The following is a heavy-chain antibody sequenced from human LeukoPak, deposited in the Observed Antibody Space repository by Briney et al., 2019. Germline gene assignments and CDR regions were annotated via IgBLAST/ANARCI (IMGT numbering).Heavy chain of an antibody. V-gene: IGHV1-18*01. J-gene: IGHJ4*02. CDR1: GYTFVNYG. CDR2: ISPNNDDP. Sequence: GASVKVSCKASGYTFVNYGISWVRQAPGQGLEWVAWISPNNDDPRYSEKFQDRVTMTTDRSTNTAYMELRNLRSDDTAMYYCARGSSSGFGFWGQGTLVTVSS. CDR3: ARGSSSGFGF. D-gene: IGHD6-19*01.